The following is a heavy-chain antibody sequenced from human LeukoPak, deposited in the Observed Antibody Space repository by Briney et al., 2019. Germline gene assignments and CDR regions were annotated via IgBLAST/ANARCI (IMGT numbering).Heavy chain of an antibody. V-gene: IGHV4-59*01. J-gene: IGHJ4*02. CDR2: VYYSGTA. D-gene: IGHD6-19*01. CDR3: ARAEGSSGRRIFDY. CDR1: GGSMSSYY. Sequence: SETLSLTCTVSGGSMSSYYWSWIRQPPGKGLEWIGYVYYSGTANNNPSLNSRVTVSVDTSKNQFSLRLTSLTAADTAVYYCARAEGSSGRRIFDYWGQGTLVTVSS.